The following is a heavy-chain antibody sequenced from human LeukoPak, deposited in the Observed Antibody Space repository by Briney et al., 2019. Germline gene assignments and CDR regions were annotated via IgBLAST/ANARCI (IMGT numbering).Heavy chain of an antibody. CDR3: AKDLYSSSPELVS. V-gene: IGHV3-30*02. CDR1: GFTFSSYG. J-gene: IGHJ4*02. Sequence: PGGSLRLFCAASGFTFSSYGMHWVRQAPGKGLEWVAFIRYDGSNKYYADSVKGRFTISRDNSKNTLYLQMNSLRAEDTAVYYCAKDLYSSSPELVSWGQGTLVTVSS. CDR2: IRYDGSNK. D-gene: IGHD6-6*01.